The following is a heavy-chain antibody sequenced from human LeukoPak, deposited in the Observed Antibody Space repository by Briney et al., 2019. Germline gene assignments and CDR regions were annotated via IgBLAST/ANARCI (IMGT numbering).Heavy chain of an antibody. CDR1: GYTFSSYG. J-gene: IGHJ4*02. D-gene: IGHD2-21*01. Sequence: GASVKVSCKASGYTFSSYGISWLRQAPGQGLEWMGWIGAYNGNTNYAQKFQGRVTMTTDTSTSTLYMEVRSQRSDDTAVYYCARDNGHKSVDYWGQGTLVTVSS. CDR2: IGAYNGNT. V-gene: IGHV1-18*01. CDR3: ARDNGHKSVDY.